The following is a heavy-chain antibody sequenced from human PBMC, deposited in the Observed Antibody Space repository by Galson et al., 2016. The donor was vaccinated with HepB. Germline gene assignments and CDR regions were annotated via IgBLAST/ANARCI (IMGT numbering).Heavy chain of an antibody. Sequence: SLRLSCAASGFTLSNYAMHWVRQAPGKGLEWVAVISYDGGNKFYADSVKGRIAISRDNSKNTLYLQMNSLRAEDTAVYYCARGMAVLVDFYYYGMDVWGQGTTVTVSS. CDR1: GFTLSNYA. CDR3: ARGMAVLVDFYYYGMDV. V-gene: IGHV3-30*09. CDR2: ISYDGGNK. J-gene: IGHJ6*02. D-gene: IGHD3-16*02.